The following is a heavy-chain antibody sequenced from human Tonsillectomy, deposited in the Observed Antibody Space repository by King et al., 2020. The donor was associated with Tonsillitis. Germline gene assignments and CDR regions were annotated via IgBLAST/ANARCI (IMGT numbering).Heavy chain of an antibody. D-gene: IGHD5-18*01. CDR1: GFTFTNYA. V-gene: IGHV3-23*03. CDR3: AKPSERLGYGHGYGYFHV. J-gene: IGHJ1*01. Sequence: EVQLVESGGGLVQPGGSLRLSCAASGFTFTNYAMSWVRQAPGKGLEWVATIYNGDGGAKYADSAKGRFTISRDNSMSTLYLQMSSLRAEDTAVYYCAKPSERLGYGHGYGYFHVWGQGTRLRVPS. CDR2: IYNGDGGA.